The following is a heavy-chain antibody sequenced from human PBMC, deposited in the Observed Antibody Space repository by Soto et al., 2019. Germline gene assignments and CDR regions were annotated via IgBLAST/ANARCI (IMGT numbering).Heavy chain of an antibody. CDR1: GFTFSRYG. D-gene: IGHD6-13*01. CDR2: ISYDGSNK. CDR3: AKKLVKAYYFDY. V-gene: IGHV3-30*18. J-gene: IGHJ4*02. Sequence: QVQLVESGGGVVQPGRSLRLSCAASGFTFSRYGMHWVRQAPGKGLEWVAVISYDGSNKYYADSVKGRFTISRDNSKNTEYLEMNSLRAEDTAVYYCAKKLVKAYYFDYWGQGTLVTVSS.